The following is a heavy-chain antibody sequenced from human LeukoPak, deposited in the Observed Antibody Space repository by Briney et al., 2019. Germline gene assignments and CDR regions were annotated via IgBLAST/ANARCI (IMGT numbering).Heavy chain of an antibody. CDR2: INTNTGNP. CDR3: ARESRFWSGYYSAY. V-gene: IGHV7-4-1*02. CDR1: GGTFSSYA. D-gene: IGHD3-3*01. Sequence: ASVKVSCKASGGTFSSYAISWVRQAPGQGLEWMGWINTNTGNPTYAQGFTGRFVFSLDTSVSTAYLQISSLKAEDTAVYYCARESRFWSGYYSAYWGQGTLVTVSS. J-gene: IGHJ4*02.